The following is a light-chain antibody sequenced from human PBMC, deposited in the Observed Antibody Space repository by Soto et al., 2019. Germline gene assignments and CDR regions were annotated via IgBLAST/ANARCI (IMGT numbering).Light chain of an antibody. CDR1: HRVSIK. J-gene: IGKJ1*01. CDR3: QQYNNWPWT. Sequence: EIVMTQSPFTLSVSPVGRVTRSFMASHRVSIKLVLYQRKPGQSPSLLIYDASTRATDMPGRFSGSGSGTEFTLTISSLQSEDFAVYYCQQYNNWPWTFGQGTKVDIK. CDR2: DAS. V-gene: IGKV3-15*01.